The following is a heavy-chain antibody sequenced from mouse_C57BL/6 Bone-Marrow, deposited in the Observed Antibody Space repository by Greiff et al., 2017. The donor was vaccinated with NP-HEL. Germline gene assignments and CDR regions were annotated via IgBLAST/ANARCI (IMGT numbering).Heavy chain of an antibody. CDR3: ARREGNWHWYFDV. J-gene: IGHJ1*03. CDR2: IYPGDGDT. V-gene: IGHV1-80*01. CDR1: GYAFSSYW. Sequence: QVQLQQSGAELVKPGASVKISCKASGYAFSSYWMNWVKQRPGKGLEWIGQIYPGDGDTNYNGKFKGKATLTADKSSSTAYMQLSSLTSEDSAVYFCARREGNWHWYFDVWGTGTTVTVSS. D-gene: IGHD2-1*01.